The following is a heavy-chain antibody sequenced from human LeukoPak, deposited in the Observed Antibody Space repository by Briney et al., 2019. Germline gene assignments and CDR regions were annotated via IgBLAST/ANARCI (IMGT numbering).Heavy chain of an antibody. V-gene: IGHV4-4*02. CDR2: IYHSGST. CDR1: GGSISSSNW. Sequence: NPSETLSLTCAVSGGSISSSNWWSWVRQPPGKGLEWIGEIYHSGSTNYNPSLKSRVTTSVDKSKNQFSLKLSSVTAADTAVYYCARERYYYDSSGYYRYFDYWGQGTLVTVSS. D-gene: IGHD3-22*01. J-gene: IGHJ4*02. CDR3: ARERYYYDSSGYYRYFDY.